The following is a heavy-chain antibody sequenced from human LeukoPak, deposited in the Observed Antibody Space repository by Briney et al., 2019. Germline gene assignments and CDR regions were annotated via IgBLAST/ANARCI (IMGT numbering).Heavy chain of an antibody. D-gene: IGHD1-26*01. J-gene: IGHJ3*02. CDR3: ARDLVVGATTSAFDN. CDR1: GGTFSSYA. V-gene: IGHV1-69*05. Sequence: SVKVSCKASGGTFSSYAISWVRQAPGQGLEWMGGIIPIFGTANYAQKFQGRVTITTDESTSTAYMELSSLRSEDTAVYYCARDLVVGATTSAFDNWGQGTMVTVSS. CDR2: IIPIFGTA.